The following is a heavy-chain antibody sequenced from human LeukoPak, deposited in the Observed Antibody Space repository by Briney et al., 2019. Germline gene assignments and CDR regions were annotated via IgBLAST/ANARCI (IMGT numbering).Heavy chain of an antibody. V-gene: IGHV3-23*01. Sequence: QPGGSQRLSCAASGFTFSSYAMSWVRQAPGKGLEWVADISDSGGLTHYADSVKGRFTISRDNSNNTLYLQVNSLRAEDTAVYYCAKGKVQQWGVPECWGQGTLLTVSS. D-gene: IGHD1-26*01. CDR2: ISDSGGLT. CDR3: AKGKVQQWGVPEC. J-gene: IGHJ4*02. CDR1: GFTFSSYA.